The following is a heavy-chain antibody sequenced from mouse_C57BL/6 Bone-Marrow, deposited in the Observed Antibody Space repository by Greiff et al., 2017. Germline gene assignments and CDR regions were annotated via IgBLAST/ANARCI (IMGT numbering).Heavy chain of an antibody. CDR1: GFTFSDYG. CDR2: ISSGSSTI. J-gene: IGHJ3*01. CDR3: ARDRYYYGSSWFAY. V-gene: IGHV5-17*01. Sequence: EVKLVESGGGLVKPGGSLKLSCAASGFTFSDYGMHWVRQAPEKGLEWVAYISSGSSTIYYAATVKGRFTISRDNAKNTLFLQMTSLRSEDTAMYYCARDRYYYGSSWFAYWGQGTLVTVSA. D-gene: IGHD1-1*01.